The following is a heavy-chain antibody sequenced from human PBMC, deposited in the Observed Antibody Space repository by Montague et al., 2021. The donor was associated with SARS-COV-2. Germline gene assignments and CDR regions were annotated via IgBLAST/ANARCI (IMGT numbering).Heavy chain of an antibody. CDR2: ISYDGSNK. CDR3: AKDIHIVVVTGMDV. CDR1: GFPFSSYA. Sequence: YRRLSCAASGFPFSSYAMHWVRQAPGKGLEWVAVISYDGSNKYYADSVKGRFTISRDNSKSTLFLQMNSLRAEDTAVYYCAKDIHIVVVTGMDVWGQGTTVTASS. J-gene: IGHJ6*02. V-gene: IGHV3-30*04. D-gene: IGHD2-21*02.